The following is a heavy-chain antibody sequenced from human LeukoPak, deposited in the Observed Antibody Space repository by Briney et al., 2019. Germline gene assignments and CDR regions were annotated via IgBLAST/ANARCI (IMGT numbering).Heavy chain of an antibody. CDR1: GYTFTSYG. CDR3: ARDSRFVVVVTALDY. CDR2: ISAYNGNT. J-gene: IGHJ4*02. Sequence: GASVKVSCKASGYTFTSYGISWVRQAPGQGLEWMGWISAYNGNTNYAQKLQGRVTMTTDTSTSTAYMELRSLRSDDTAVYYRARDSRFVVVVTALDYWGQGTLVTVSS. D-gene: IGHD2-21*02. V-gene: IGHV1-18*01.